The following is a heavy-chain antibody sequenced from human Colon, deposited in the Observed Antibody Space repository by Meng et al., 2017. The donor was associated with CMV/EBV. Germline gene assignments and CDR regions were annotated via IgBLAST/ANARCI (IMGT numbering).Heavy chain of an antibody. J-gene: IGHJ2*01. CDR3: AKGSSSWYYGYFDL. D-gene: IGHD6-13*01. Sequence: SGFTFDDDTMHWVRQAPGKGLEWVSLISWDGGSTYYADSVKGRFTISRDNSKNSLYLQMNSLRTEDTALYYCAKGSSSWYYGYFDLWGRGTLVTVSS. V-gene: IGHV3-43*01. CDR2: ISWDGGST. CDR1: GFTFDDDT.